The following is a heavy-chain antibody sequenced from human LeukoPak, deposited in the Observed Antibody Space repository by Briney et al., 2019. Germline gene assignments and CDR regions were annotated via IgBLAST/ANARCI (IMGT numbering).Heavy chain of an antibody. D-gene: IGHD6-13*01. Sequence: PGVSLRLSCAASGFIFNNYAMRWVRQAPGKGLEWVATISGSGGSAHYADSVKGRFTISRDSSKNTLSLQMNRLRGEDTAIYYCAKTSVAGTRYNYYAMDVWGQGTTVTVSS. V-gene: IGHV3-23*01. J-gene: IGHJ6*02. CDR1: GFIFNNYA. CDR2: ISGSGGSA. CDR3: AKTSVAGTRYNYYAMDV.